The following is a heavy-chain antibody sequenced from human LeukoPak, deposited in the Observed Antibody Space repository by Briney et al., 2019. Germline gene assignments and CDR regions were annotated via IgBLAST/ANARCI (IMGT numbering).Heavy chain of an antibody. D-gene: IGHD4-23*01. J-gene: IGHJ4*02. CDR1: GFTFSSYS. Sequence: GGSLRLSCAASGFTFSSYSMNWVRQAPGKGLEWVSSISSSSSYIYYADSVKGRFTISRDNAKSSLYLQMNSLRAEDTAVYYCARDPHDYGGNPEGYWGQGALVTVSS. V-gene: IGHV3-21*01. CDR3: ARDPHDYGGNPEGY. CDR2: ISSSSSYI.